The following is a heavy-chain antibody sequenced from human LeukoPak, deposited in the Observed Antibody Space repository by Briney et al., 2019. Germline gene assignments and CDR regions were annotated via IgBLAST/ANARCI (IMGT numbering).Heavy chain of an antibody. CDR2: IHPEGNEK. J-gene: IGHJ4*02. CDR3: ARGDAFSGDH. Sequence: GGSLRLSCAVSGFSFTNFWMSWVRQAPGRGLEWVANIHPEGNEKYHVESVKGRFTISRDNTKNLLFRQINGVGVEDTAVYYCARGDAFSGDHWGQGTLVTVSS. V-gene: IGHV3-7*04. CDR1: GFSFTNFW.